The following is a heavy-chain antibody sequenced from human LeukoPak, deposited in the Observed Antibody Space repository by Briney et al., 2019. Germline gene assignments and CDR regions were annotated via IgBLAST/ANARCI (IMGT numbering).Heavy chain of an antibody. CDR3: ARGREWLFYFDY. Sequence: SETLSLTCTVSGGSISSYYWSWIRQPPGKGLEWIGYIYYSGSTNYNPSLKSRVTISVDTSKNQFSPKLSSVTAADTAVYYCARGREWLFYFDYWGQGTLVTVSS. CDR2: IYYSGST. V-gene: IGHV4-59*01. J-gene: IGHJ4*02. CDR1: GGSISSYY. D-gene: IGHD6-19*01.